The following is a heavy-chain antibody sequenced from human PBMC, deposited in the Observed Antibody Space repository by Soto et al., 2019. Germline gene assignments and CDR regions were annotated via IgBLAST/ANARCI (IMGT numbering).Heavy chain of an antibody. CDR1: GGSFSGYY. D-gene: IGHD3-10*01. CDR3: ARRGRLDY. J-gene: IGHJ4*02. CDR2: INHSGRT. V-gene: IGHV4-34*01. Sequence: QVQLQQWGAGLLXPSXTLSLTCVVYGGSFSGYYWSWIRQPPGKGLEWIGEINHSGRTNCNPSLKSRVTISVDTSKNQFSLKLSSVTAADTAVYYCARRGRLDYWGQGTLVTVSS.